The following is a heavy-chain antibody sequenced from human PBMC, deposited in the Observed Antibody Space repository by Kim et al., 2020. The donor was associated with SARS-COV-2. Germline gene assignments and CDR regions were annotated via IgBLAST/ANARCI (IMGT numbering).Heavy chain of an antibody. V-gene: IGHV3-74*01. CDR3: ARSQGGPEDAYDSGSILVDTRGPFEY. CDR2: IKRDGSST. Sequence: GGSLRLSCAASGFTFSNYWMHWLRQAPGKGLVWVSRIKRDGSSTSYADSVKGRFTISRDNAKNTLYVQMNSLRSEDSAVYYCARSQGGPEDAYDSGSILVDTRGPFEYWGQGTLVTVSS. D-gene: IGHD3-10*01. J-gene: IGHJ4*02. CDR1: GFTFSNYW.